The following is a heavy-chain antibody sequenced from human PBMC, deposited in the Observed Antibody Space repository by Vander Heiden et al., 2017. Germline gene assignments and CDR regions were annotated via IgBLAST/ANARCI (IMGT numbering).Heavy chain of an antibody. V-gene: IGHV3-23*01. CDR2: ISGSGGST. CDR1: GSTFSRYA. J-gene: IGHJ4*02. Sequence: EVQLLESGGGLVQPGWSLRLSCPASGSTFSRYAMSWVRQASGKGLEWVSAISGSGGSTYSADSGEGRFTISRDNSKNTLYLQMNSLRAEETAVYYCAKGVGYGDYEDYWGQGTLVTVSS. CDR3: AKGVGYGDYEDY. D-gene: IGHD4-17*01.